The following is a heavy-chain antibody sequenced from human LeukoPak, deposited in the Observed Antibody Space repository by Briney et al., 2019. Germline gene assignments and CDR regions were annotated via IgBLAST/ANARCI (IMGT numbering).Heavy chain of an antibody. V-gene: IGHV3-30*18. J-gene: IGHJ4*02. Sequence: GGSLRLSCAASGFTFSSYGMHWVRQAPGKGLEWVAVISYDGSNKYYADSVKGRFTISRDNSKNTLYLQMNSLRAEDTAVYYCANDDTWFGELFTDWGQGTLVTVSS. CDR2: ISYDGSNK. CDR1: GFTFSSYG. D-gene: IGHD3-10*01. CDR3: ANDDTWFGELFTD.